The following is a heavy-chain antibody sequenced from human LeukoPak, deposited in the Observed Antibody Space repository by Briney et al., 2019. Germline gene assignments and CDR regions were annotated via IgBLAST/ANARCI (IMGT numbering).Heavy chain of an antibody. Sequence: SVKVSCKASGGTFSSYAISWVRQAPGQGLEWMGGIIPIFGTANYAQKFQGRVTITADESTSTAYMELSGLRSEDTAVYYCASTLWFGEFLNWFDPWGQGTLVTVSS. D-gene: IGHD3-10*01. CDR3: ASTLWFGEFLNWFDP. J-gene: IGHJ5*02. V-gene: IGHV1-69*13. CDR2: IIPIFGTA. CDR1: GGTFSSYA.